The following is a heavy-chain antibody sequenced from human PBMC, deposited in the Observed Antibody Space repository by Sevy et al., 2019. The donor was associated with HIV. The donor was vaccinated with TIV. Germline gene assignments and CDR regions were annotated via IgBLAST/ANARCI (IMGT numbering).Heavy chain of an antibody. CDR2: IRSKTYGGTT. J-gene: IGHJ4*02. CDR3: TRDRLRYFDS. V-gene: IGHV3-49*04. Sequence: GGSLRLSCTGSGFTFGNYAVSWVRQAPGKGLEWVGFIRSKTYGGTTEYAASVEGRFTVSRDDSKSIAYLQMNSLKTEDTAVYYCTRDRLRYFDSWGQGTLVTDSS. CDR1: GFTFGNYA. D-gene: IGHD3-9*01.